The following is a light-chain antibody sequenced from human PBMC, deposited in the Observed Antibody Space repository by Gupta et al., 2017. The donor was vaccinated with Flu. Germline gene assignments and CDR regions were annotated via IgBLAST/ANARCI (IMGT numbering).Light chain of an antibody. CDR2: AAS. Sequence: DIQMTQSPSSLSASVGDRVTITCRASQTISNYLNWFQQRPGKAPKLLMYAASTLQSGVPSRFTGSGSGTDFTLTISSLQPEDFATYYCQQSFGTPLTFGGGTKVEIK. V-gene: IGKV1-39*01. CDR3: QQSFGTPLT. CDR1: QTISNY. J-gene: IGKJ4*01.